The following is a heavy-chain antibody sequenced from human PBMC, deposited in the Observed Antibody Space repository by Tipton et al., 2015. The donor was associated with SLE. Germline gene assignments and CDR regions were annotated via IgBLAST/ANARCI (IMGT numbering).Heavy chain of an antibody. D-gene: IGHD3-10*01. CDR2: INHSGST. J-gene: IGHJ3*02. V-gene: IGHV4-34*01. Sequence: TLSLTCAVYGGSFIGYYCSWIRQPPGKGLEWIGEINHSGSTNYNPSPKSRVTISVDTSKNQFSLKLSSVTAADTAVYYCARVIYGSGTDAFDIWGQGTMVTVSS. CDR3: ARVIYGSGTDAFDI. CDR1: GGSFIGYY.